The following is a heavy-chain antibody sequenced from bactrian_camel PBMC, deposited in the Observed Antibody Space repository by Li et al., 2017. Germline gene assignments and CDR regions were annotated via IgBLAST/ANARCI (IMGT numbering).Heavy chain of an antibody. J-gene: IGHJ4*01. CDR3: AQNGGNWGGEYNS. V-gene: IGHV3S6*01. Sequence: LVESGGGSVQAGGSLRVSCAASGSTHMRYCMAWFRQAPGKEREGVARMYTDEYESQYAGSVKGRFTISRDVAKNTLYLQLNSLQAEDTAMYYCAQNGGNWGGEYNSWGQGTQVTVS. CDR1: GSTHMRYC. CDR2: MYTDEYES. D-gene: IGHD5*01.